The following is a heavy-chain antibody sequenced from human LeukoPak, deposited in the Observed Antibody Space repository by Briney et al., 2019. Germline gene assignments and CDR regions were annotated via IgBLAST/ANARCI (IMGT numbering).Heavy chain of an antibody. CDR3: ASGEGYRYGWIPASYFDY. CDR2: IYSGGST. J-gene: IGHJ4*02. D-gene: IGHD5-18*01. V-gene: IGHV3-66*01. Sequence: GGSLRLSCAASGFTVSSNYMSWVRQAPGKGLEWVSVIYSGGSTYYADSVKGRFTLSRGNSKKTLYLQMNSLRAEDTAVYYCASGEGYRYGWIPASYFDYWGQGTLVTVSS. CDR1: GFTVSSNY.